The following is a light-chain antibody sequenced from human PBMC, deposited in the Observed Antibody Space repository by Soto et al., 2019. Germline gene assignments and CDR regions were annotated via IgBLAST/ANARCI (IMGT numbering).Light chain of an antibody. CDR3: GTWDSGLSVVV. V-gene: IGLV1-51*01. CDR1: NSNIGNKD. J-gene: IGLJ2*01. Sequence: QSVLTQPPSVSAAPGQKVTISCSGSNSNIGNKDVSWYQQFPGTAPKLLIYDNNRRPSGIPDRFSASKSGTLATLAITGRLTGDEADYYCGTWDSGLSVVVFGGGTKLTVL. CDR2: DNN.